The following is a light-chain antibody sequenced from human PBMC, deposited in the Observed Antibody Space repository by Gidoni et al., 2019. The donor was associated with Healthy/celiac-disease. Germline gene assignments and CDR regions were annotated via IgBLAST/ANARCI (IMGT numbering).Light chain of an antibody. CDR1: QSISRY. CDR3: QQSYSTLT. J-gene: IGKJ4*01. V-gene: IGKV1-39*01. Sequence: DIQMTQSPSSLSASVGDRVTITCRASQSISRYLNWYQQKPGKAPKLLIYAASSLQSGVPSRFSGSGPGTDFTLTISSLQPEDFATYYCQQSYSTLTFGGGTKVEIK. CDR2: AAS.